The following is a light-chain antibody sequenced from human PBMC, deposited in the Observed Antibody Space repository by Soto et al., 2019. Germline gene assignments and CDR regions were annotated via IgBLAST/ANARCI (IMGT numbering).Light chain of an antibody. CDR3: QKYNSAPWT. CDR1: QGISNY. Sequence: DIQMTQSPSSLSASVGDRVTITCRASQGISNYLAWYQQKPGKVPKLLIYAASTLQSGVPSRFSGSGSGTEFLITISSLQPEEVATYSCQKYNSAPWTFGQGTKVEIK. J-gene: IGKJ1*01. CDR2: AAS. V-gene: IGKV1-27*01.